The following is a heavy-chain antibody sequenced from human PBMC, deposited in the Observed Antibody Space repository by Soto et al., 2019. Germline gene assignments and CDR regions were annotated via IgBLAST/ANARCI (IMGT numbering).Heavy chain of an antibody. D-gene: IGHD5-18*01. CDR2: IKQDGSEK. CDR1: GFTFSSYW. V-gene: IGHV3-7*03. Sequence: GGSLRLSCAASGFTFSSYWMSWVRQAPGKGLEWVANIKQDGSEKYYVDSVKGRFTISRDNAKNSLYLQMNSLRAEDTAVYYCASSGDTAKEEHWGQGTLVTVSS. CDR3: ASSGDTAKEEH. J-gene: IGHJ4*02.